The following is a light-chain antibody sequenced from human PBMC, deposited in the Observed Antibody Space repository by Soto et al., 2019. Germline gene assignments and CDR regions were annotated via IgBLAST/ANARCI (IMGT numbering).Light chain of an antibody. CDR2: AAS. Sequence: QLNQSPSSLSASVGDRVNFPFRASEDISSYLAWYQQKPGTAPKLLIYAASALHSGVPSRFSGSGSGTDFTLTISSLQPEDFAIYFCQQLKNYPITFGQGTRLEIK. V-gene: IGKV1-9*01. J-gene: IGKJ5*01. CDR3: QQLKNYPIT. CDR1: EDISSY.